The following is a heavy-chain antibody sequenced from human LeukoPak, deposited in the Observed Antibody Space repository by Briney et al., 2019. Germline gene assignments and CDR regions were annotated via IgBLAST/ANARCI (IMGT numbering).Heavy chain of an antibody. J-gene: IGHJ4*02. CDR3: ARTSYCSGGSCPSYYFDY. D-gene: IGHD2-15*01. CDR1: GFTFSSYT. Sequence: GGSLRLSCAASGFTFSSYTMHWVRQAPGRGLEWVSYISSSGNAIYYSASVKGRFTISRDNAKNSLYLQMNSLRAEDTAVYYCARTSYCSGGSCPSYYFDYWGQGTLVTVSS. V-gene: IGHV3-48*04. CDR2: ISSSGNAI.